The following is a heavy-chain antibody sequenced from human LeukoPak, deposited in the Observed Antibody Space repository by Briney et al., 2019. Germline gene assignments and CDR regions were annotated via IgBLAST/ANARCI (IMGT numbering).Heavy chain of an antibody. V-gene: IGHV4-59*01. J-gene: IGHJ2*01. CDR1: GGSISSYY. CDR2: THYSGST. CDR3: GRRTFYDTLTGYKYWYFDL. Sequence: SETLSLTCTVSGGSISSYYWSWIRQPPGKRLEWIGYTHYSGSTDKNPSLWSRVTISVDTSKNQVSLKLSSVTAADTAVYYCGRRTFYDTLTGYKYWYFDLWGRGTLVTVSS. D-gene: IGHD3-9*01.